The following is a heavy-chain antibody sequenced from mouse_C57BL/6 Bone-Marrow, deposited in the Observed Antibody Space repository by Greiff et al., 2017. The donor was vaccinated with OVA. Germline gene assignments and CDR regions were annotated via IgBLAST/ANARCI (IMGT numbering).Heavy chain of an antibody. CDR3: TRGSTVVAPYAMDY. CDR2: IRLKSDNYAT. Sequence: EVKLVESGGGLVQPGGSMKLSCVASGFTFSNYWMNWVRQSPEKGLEWVAQIRLKSDNYATHYAESVKGRFTISRDDSKSSVYLQMNNLRAEDTGIYYCTRGSTVVAPYAMDYWGQGTSVTVSS. V-gene: IGHV6-3*01. D-gene: IGHD1-1*01. CDR1: GFTFSNYW. J-gene: IGHJ4*01.